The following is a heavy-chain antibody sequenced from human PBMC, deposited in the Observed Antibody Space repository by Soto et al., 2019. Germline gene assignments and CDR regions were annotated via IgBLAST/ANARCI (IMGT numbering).Heavy chain of an antibody. CDR1: GFTVSSNY. CDR2: IYSGGST. J-gene: IGHJ5*02. D-gene: IGHD3-10*01. V-gene: IGHV3-53*01. CDR3: ARGGSGSYYLEVGPGWFDP. Sequence: GGSLRLSCAASGFTVSSNYMSWVRQAPGKGLEWVSVIYSGGSTYYADSVKGRFTISRDNSKNTLYLQMNSLRAEDTAVYYCARGGSGSYYLEVGPGWFDPWGQGTLVTVSS.